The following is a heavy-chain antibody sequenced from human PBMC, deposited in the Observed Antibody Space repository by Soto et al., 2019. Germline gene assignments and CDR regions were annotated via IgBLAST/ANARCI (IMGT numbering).Heavy chain of an antibody. CDR1: GYTFTNYG. CDR3: ARGGWNYGPGPFDL. CDR2: ISEYNGKT. Sequence: QVQLVQTGTEVKTPGASVKVSCHASGYTFTNYGINWVRQAPGQGLEWMAGISEYNGKTHHARFVQDRVTMTTDASTKTAYTELTSLRSDDTAVYYCARGGWNYGPGPFDLWGQGTMVTVSS. V-gene: IGHV1-18*04. D-gene: IGHD1-7*01. J-gene: IGHJ3*01.